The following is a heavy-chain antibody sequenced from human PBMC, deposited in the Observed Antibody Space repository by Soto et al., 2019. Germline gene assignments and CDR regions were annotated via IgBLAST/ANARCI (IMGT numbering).Heavy chain of an antibody. CDR2: IIPIFGTA. D-gene: IGHD3-3*01. Sequence: SVNVSFNASGGPFSGYAISWVRHAPGQGLECMGGIIPIFGTANYAQKFQGRVTITADKSTSTAYMELSSLRSEDTAVYYCARAVRSLYYDFWSGPLTIFGYWGQGTLVTVSS. V-gene: IGHV1-69*06. CDR1: GGPFSGYA. J-gene: IGHJ4*02. CDR3: ARAVRSLYYDFWSGPLTIFGY.